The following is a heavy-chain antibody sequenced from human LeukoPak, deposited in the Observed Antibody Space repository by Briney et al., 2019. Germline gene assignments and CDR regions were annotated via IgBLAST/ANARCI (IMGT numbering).Heavy chain of an antibody. Sequence: PGGSLRLSCAASEFIFSNYWMSWVRQAPGKGLEWVANIKQDGSEKYFVDSVKGRFTTSRDNAKNSLYLQMNSLRAEDTAVYYCARGTVGGSYFDYWGQGTLVTVSS. CDR3: ARGTVGGSYFDY. CDR2: IKQDGSEK. J-gene: IGHJ4*02. V-gene: IGHV3-7*03. CDR1: EFIFSNYW. D-gene: IGHD1-26*01.